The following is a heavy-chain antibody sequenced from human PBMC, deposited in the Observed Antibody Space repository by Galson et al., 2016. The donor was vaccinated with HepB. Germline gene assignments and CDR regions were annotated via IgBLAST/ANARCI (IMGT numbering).Heavy chain of an antibody. CDR3: VRIGVVIPATKLDY. Sequence: SLRLSCAASAFIFSGYNMVWVRQAPGKGLEWVANIKEDGSDKFYVDSVKGRFTISRDNAKNSLYLQMSSLRVEDTAVYYCVRIGVVIPATKLDYWGQGTLVTVSS. CDR1: AFIFSGYN. D-gene: IGHD2-2*01. V-gene: IGHV3-7*01. J-gene: IGHJ4*02. CDR2: IKEDGSDK.